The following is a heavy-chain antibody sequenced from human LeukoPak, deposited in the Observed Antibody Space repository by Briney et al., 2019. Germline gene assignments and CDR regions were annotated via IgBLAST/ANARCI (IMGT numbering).Heavy chain of an antibody. Sequence: PSETLSLTCTVPGGSASRYYWSWIRQPPGKGLEWIGYIYTDSGSSNYNPSLKSRITISVDTSKNQFSLKLSSVAAADAAVYYCARGLTVPTAPPWYWCQGTLVTVSS. D-gene: IGHD4/OR15-4a*01. CDR3: ARGLTVPTAPPWY. V-gene: IGHV4-59*02. J-gene: IGHJ4*02. CDR2: IYTDSGSS. CDR1: GGSASRYY.